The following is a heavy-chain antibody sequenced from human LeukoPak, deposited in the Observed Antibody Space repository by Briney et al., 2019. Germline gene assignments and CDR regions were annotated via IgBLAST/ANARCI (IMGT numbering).Heavy chain of an antibody. CDR3: ARESIAAAGSYLFDY. J-gene: IGHJ4*02. Sequence: ETLSLTCTVSGGSISSYYWSWIRQPAGKGLEWIGRIYTSGSTNYNPSLKSRVTMSVDTSKNQFSLKLSSVTAADTAVYYCARESIAAAGSYLFDYWGQGTLVTVSS. V-gene: IGHV4-4*07. CDR1: GGSISSYY. CDR2: IYTSGST. D-gene: IGHD6-13*01.